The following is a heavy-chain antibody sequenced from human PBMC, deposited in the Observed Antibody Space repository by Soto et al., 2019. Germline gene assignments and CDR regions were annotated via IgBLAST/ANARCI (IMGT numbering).Heavy chain of an antibody. CDR1: GGSFSGYY. J-gene: IGHJ3*02. Sequence: SETLSLTCAVYGGSFSGYYWSWIRQPPGKGLEWIGEINHSGSTNYNPSLKSRVTISVDTSKNQFSLKLSSVTAADTAVYYCASGTYPGAFDIWGQGTMVTVSS. V-gene: IGHV4-34*01. CDR3: ASGTYPGAFDI. CDR2: INHSGST.